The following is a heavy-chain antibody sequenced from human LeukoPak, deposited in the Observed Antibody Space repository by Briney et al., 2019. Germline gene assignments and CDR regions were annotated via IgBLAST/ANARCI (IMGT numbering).Heavy chain of an antibody. Sequence: SGTLSLTCTVSGGSISSYYWSWIRQPAGKGLEWIGRIYTSGSTNYNPSLKSRVTMSVDTSKNQFSLKLSSVTAADTAVYYCARGVDGSKRTREFDYWGQGTLVTVSS. CDR1: GGSISSYY. CDR2: IYTSGST. J-gene: IGHJ4*02. CDR3: ARGVDGSKRTREFDY. D-gene: IGHD1-26*01. V-gene: IGHV4-4*07.